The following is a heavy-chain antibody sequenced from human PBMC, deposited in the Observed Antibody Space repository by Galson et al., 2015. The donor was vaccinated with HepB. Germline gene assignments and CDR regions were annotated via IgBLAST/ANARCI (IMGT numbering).Heavy chain of an antibody. CDR3: ARDDPVGATTDYYYGMDV. J-gene: IGHJ6*02. D-gene: IGHD1-26*01. V-gene: IGHV3-33*08. Sequence: SLRLSCAASGFTFSSYGMHWVRQAPGKGLEWVAVIWYDGSNKYYADSVKGRFTISRDNSKNTLYLQMNSLRAEDTAVYYCARDDPVGATTDYYYGMDVWGQGTTVTVSS. CDR2: IWYDGSNK. CDR1: GFTFSSYG.